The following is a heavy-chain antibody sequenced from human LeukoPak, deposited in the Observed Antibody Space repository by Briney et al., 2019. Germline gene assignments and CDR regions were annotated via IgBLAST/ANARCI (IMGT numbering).Heavy chain of an antibody. CDR3: ARDYYDSSGYYLGFDY. D-gene: IGHD3-22*01. CDR1: GGSISSYY. Sequence: PSETLSLTCTVSGGSISSYYWSWIRQPPGKGLEWIGYIYYSGSTNYNPSLKNRVTISVDTSKNQFSLKLSSVTAADTAVYYCARDYYDSSGYYLGFDYWGQGTLVTVSS. V-gene: IGHV4-59*01. CDR2: IYYSGST. J-gene: IGHJ4*02.